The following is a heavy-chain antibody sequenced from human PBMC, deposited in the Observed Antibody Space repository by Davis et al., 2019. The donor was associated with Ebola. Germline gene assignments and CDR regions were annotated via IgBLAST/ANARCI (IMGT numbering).Heavy chain of an antibody. CDR2: ISSSSSYI. Sequence: GESLKISCAASGFTFSSYAMHWVRQAPGKGLEWVSSISSSSSYIYYADSVKGRFTISRDNSKNSLYLQMNSLKTEDTAVYYCTSFTGGDDYWGQGTLVTVSS. CDR3: TSFTGGDDY. V-gene: IGHV3-21*04. CDR1: GFTFSSYA. J-gene: IGHJ4*02. D-gene: IGHD3-16*01.